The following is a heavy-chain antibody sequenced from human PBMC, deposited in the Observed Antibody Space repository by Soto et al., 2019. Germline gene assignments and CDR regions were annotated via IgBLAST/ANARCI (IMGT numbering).Heavy chain of an antibody. V-gene: IGHV3-30*03. D-gene: IGHD6-6*01. CDR3: ARGTIVARQHLDY. CDR1: GFTFSSYA. CDR2: ISIRGGDE. Sequence: GESLKISCAASGFTFSSYAMHWARQAPGKGLEWVTVISIRGGDEYYAESVRGRFTISRDDSKNTLYLQMDSLRVEDTAVYYCARGTIVARQHLDYWGKGSLVTVSS. J-gene: IGHJ4*02.